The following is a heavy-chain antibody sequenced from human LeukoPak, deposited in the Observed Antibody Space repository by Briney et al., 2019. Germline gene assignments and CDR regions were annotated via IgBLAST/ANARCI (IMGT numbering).Heavy chain of an antibody. CDR2: ISGDGSST. J-gene: IGHJ4*02. V-gene: IGHV3-74*01. D-gene: IGHD1-26*01. CDR1: GFTFSSYW. CDR3: ARDDSGSSGY. Sequence: GGSLRLSCAASGFTFSSYWVYWVRQAPGKGLVWVSRISGDGSSTHYADSVKGRFTISRDNAKNTLSLQMNSLRAEDTAVYYCARDDSGSSGYWGQGTLVAVSS.